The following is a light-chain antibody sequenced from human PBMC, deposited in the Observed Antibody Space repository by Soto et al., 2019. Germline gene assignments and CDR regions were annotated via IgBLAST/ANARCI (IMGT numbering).Light chain of an antibody. J-gene: IGKJ2*02. CDR3: QQYKRGSPGT. Sequence: DIQMTQSPSTLSASVGDRVTSTCRASQTISGWLAWYQQKPGKAPRLLIYDTSTWASGVPPRLRGSGSGTDFTLTISSLQPDDFAPDSCQQYKRGSPGTLGQGTRLAIK. CDR2: DTS. V-gene: IGKV1-5*01. CDR1: QTISGW.